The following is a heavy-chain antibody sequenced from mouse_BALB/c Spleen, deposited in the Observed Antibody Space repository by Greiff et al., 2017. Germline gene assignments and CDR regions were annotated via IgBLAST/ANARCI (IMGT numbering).Heavy chain of an antibody. CDR1: GYTFTDYN. D-gene: IGHD2-1*01. J-gene: IGHJ3*01. CDR2: IYPYNGGT. CDR3: AYYGNYDWFAY. Sequence: EVHLVESGPELVKPGASVKISCKASGYTFTDYNMHWVKQSHGKSLEWIGYIYPYNGGTGYNQKFKSKATLTVDNSSSTAYMELRSLTSEDSAVYYCAYYGNYDWFAYWGQGTLVTVSA. V-gene: IGHV1S29*02.